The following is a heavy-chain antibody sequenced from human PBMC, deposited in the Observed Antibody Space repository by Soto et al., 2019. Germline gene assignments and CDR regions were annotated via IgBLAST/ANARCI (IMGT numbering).Heavy chain of an antibody. D-gene: IGHD3-9*01. CDR2: INSDGSST. Sequence: EVQLVESGGGLVQPGGSLRLSCAASGFTFSSYWMHWVRQAPGKGLVWVSRINSDGSSTSYADSVKGRFTISRDNAKNTLYLQMNSLRAEDTAVYYCAKAPDYDILTGLGGYWGQGTLVTVSS. CDR1: GFTFSSYW. CDR3: AKAPDYDILTGLGGY. V-gene: IGHV3-74*01. J-gene: IGHJ4*02.